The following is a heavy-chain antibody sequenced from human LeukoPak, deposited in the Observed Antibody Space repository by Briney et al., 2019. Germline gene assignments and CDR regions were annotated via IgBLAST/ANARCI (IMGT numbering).Heavy chain of an antibody. D-gene: IGHD3-10*01. CDR1: GVSISNYY. Sequence: SETLSLTCTVSGVSISNYYWTWIRQPPGKGLELIGFISDSGSTNYNPSLNSRVTISIDASRNQFSLKLTSVTAADTAVYYCARPIMVRGVIDWFDPWGQGTLVTVSS. J-gene: IGHJ5*02. CDR2: ISDSGST. CDR3: ARPIMVRGVIDWFDP. V-gene: IGHV4-59*08.